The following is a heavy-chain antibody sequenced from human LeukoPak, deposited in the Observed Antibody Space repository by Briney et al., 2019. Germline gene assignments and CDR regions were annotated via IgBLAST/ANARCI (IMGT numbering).Heavy chain of an antibody. CDR3: ARGFTFFGVVTPNSYYYYYMDV. J-gene: IGHJ6*03. CDR1: AYTFTSYY. CDR2: IIPNGGST. D-gene: IGHD3-3*01. V-gene: IGHV1-46*01. Sequence: ASVKVSCKASAYTFTSYYMQWVRQAPGQGLEWMGRIIPNGGSTSYAHTFQGRVTMTRDMSTNTVSMELSCVSSEDTAVYYCARGFTFFGVVTPNSYYYYYMDVWGKGTTVTVSS.